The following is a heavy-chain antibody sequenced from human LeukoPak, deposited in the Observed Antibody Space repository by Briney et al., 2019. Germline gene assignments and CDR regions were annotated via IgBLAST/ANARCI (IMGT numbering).Heavy chain of an antibody. V-gene: IGHV4-39*07. CDR3: ARDGRPYCSSSSCYPDYFDY. CDR1: GGSISSSSYY. J-gene: IGHJ4*02. CDR2: IYYSGST. Sequence: SETLSLTCTVSGGSISSSSYYWGWIRQPPGKGLEWIGSIYYSGSTYYNPSLKSRVTISVDTSKNQFSLKLSSVTAADTAVYYCARDGRPYCSSSSCYPDYFDYWGQGTLVTVSS. D-gene: IGHD2-2*01.